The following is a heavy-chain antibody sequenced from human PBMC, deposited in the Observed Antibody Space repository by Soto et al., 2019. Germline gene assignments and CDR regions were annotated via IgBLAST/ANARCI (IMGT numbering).Heavy chain of an antibody. D-gene: IGHD3-22*01. CDR2: ISSSSSYT. Sequence: VGSLRLSCASSVFTFSDYYMSCIRHSPGKGLEWVSYISSSSSYTNYADSVKGRFTISRDNAKNSLYLQMNSLRAEDTAVYYCARDWGDYDSSGYYYSDGMDVWGQGTKVTV. V-gene: IGHV3-11*06. J-gene: IGHJ6*02. CDR3: ARDWGDYDSSGYYYSDGMDV. CDR1: VFTFSDYY.